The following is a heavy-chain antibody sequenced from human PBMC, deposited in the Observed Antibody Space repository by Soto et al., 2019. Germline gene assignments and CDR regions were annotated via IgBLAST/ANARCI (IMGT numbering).Heavy chain of an antibody. J-gene: IGHJ4*02. CDR3: TSSYSTSSSTDY. CDR1: GGSMRNYY. V-gene: IGHV4-59*01. Sequence: SETLSLTCSVSGGSMRNYYWNWIRQPPGRGLEWIGYVYHSGSTNYNPSLKSRVSMSVDVSRNHFSLTLHSVTAADTAVYFCTSSYSTSSSTDYWGQGTLVTVSS. CDR2: VYHSGST. D-gene: IGHD6-6*01.